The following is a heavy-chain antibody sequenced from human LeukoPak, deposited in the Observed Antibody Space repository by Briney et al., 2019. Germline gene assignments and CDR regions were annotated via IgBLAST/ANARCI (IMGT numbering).Heavy chain of an antibody. CDR2: IWYDGSNK. J-gene: IGHJ4*02. CDR1: GFTYSSYG. CDR3: ARDAKYYDSSGYSDY. V-gene: IGHV3-33*08. D-gene: IGHD3-22*01. Sequence: GGSLRLSCAASGFTYSSYGVHCVRQAPGKGLEWVAVIWYDGSNKYYADSVKRRFTISRDNSKNTLYLQMNSLRAEDTAVYYCARDAKYYDSSGYSDYWGQGTLVTVSS.